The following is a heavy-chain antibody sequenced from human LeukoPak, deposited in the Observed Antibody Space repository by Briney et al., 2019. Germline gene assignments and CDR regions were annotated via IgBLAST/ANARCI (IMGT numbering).Heavy chain of an antibody. CDR3: ARTDTWRWAGTGY. Sequence: ASVKVSCKASGYTFTSYYMHWVRQAPGQGLEWMGWINPNSGGTNYAQKFQGRVAMTRDTSISTAYMELSRLRSDDTAVYYCARTDTWRWAGTGYWGQGTLVTVSS. V-gene: IGHV1-2*02. CDR1: GYTFTSYY. D-gene: IGHD6-19*01. CDR2: INPNSGGT. J-gene: IGHJ4*02.